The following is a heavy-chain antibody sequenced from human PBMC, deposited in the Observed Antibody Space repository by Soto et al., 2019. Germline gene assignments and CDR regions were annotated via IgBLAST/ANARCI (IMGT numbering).Heavy chain of an antibody. CDR1: DASMKSSGQY. J-gene: IGHJ4*02. CDR3: ARHRMRDWLVFTTPASFDS. D-gene: IGHD6-19*01. Sequence: SETLSLTCTVSDASMKSSGQYWCWIRQPPGKALEWIGSVSDSGSTYYNLSLKSRVTISVDKSKNQFSLTLTSVTAADTAVYFCARHRMRDWLVFTTPASFDSWGQGLLVTVSS. CDR2: VSDSGST. V-gene: IGHV4-39*01.